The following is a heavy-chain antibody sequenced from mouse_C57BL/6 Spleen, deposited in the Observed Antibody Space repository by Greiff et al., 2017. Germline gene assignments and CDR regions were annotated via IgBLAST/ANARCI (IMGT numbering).Heavy chain of an antibody. Sequence: QVQLQQPRAELVKPGASVKLSCKASGYTFTSYWMHWVKQRPGQGLEWIGMIHPNSGSTNYNEKFKSKATLTVDKSSSTAYMQLSSLTSEDSAVYYCARSYYYCIRFGVWGTGTTVTVAS. CDR2: IHPNSGST. V-gene: IGHV1-64*01. CDR1: GYTFTSYW. CDR3: ARSYYYCIRFGV. J-gene: IGHJ1*03. D-gene: IGHD1-1*01.